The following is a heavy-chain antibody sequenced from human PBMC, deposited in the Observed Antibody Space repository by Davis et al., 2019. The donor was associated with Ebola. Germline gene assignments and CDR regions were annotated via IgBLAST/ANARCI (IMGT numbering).Heavy chain of an antibody. CDR3: ARRTRSAMSTIFHDAFDI. J-gene: IGHJ3*02. D-gene: IGHD5-24*01. V-gene: IGHV4-34*01. CDR2: INHSGST. CDR1: GFTFSSYG. Sequence: MPGGSLRLSCAASGFTFSSYGMHWVRQLPGKGLEWIGEINHSGSTNYNPSLKSRVTISVDTSKNQFSLKLSSVTAADTAVYYCARRTRSAMSTIFHDAFDIWGQGTMVTVSS.